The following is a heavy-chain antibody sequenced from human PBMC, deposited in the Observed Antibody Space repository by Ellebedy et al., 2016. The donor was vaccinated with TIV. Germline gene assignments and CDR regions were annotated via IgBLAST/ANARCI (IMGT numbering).Heavy chain of an antibody. D-gene: IGHD4-17*01. Sequence: GESLKISCKGSGYSFTSYWISWVRQMPGKGLEWMGIIYPGDSDTRYSPSFQGQVTISADKSISTAYLQWSSLKASDTAMYYCARLWYADGDYEVGRAFDIWGQGTMVTVSS. CDR3: ARLWYADGDYEVGRAFDI. V-gene: IGHV5-51*01. CDR2: IYPGDSDT. CDR1: GYSFTSYW. J-gene: IGHJ3*02.